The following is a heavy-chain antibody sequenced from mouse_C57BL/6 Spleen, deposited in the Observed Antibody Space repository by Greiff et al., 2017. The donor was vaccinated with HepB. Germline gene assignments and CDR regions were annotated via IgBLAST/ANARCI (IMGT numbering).Heavy chain of an antibody. CDR3: ARSEYYYAMDY. Sequence: VKLMESGAELVKPGASVKISCKASGYAFSSYWMNWVKQRPGKGLEWIGQIYPGDGDTNYNGKFKGKATLTADKSSSTAYMQLSSLTSEDSAVYFCARSEYYYAMDYWGQGTSVTVSS. J-gene: IGHJ4*01. CDR1: GYAFSSYW. CDR2: IYPGDGDT. V-gene: IGHV1-80*01.